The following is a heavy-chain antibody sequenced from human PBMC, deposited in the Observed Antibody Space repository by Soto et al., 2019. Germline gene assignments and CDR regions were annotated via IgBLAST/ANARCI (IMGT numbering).Heavy chain of an antibody. D-gene: IGHD1-26*01. CDR2: ISSSGSTI. CDR1: GFTFSSYE. Sequence: EVQLVESGGGLVQPGGSLRLSCAASGFTFSSYEMNWVRQAPGKGLEWVSYISSSGSTIYYADSVKGRFTISRDNAKNSLYLQMNSLRAEDTAVYYCAWIPRSSSVRYSGSYREDYWGQGTLVTVSS. V-gene: IGHV3-48*03. CDR3: AWIPRSSSVRYSGSYREDY. J-gene: IGHJ4*02.